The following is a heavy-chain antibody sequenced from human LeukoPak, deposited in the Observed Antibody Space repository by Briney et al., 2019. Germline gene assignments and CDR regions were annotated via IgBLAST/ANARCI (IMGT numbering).Heavy chain of an antibody. Sequence: PGGSLRLSCAASGFTFSSYSTNWVRQAPGKGLEWVSSISSSSSYIYYADSVKGRFTISRDNAKNSLYLQMNSLRAEDTAVYYCARDRSSSWYSTDPGDYWGQGTLVTVSS. CDR1: GFTFSSYS. CDR3: ARDRSSSWYSTDPGDY. J-gene: IGHJ4*02. V-gene: IGHV3-21*01. D-gene: IGHD6-13*01. CDR2: ISSSSSYI.